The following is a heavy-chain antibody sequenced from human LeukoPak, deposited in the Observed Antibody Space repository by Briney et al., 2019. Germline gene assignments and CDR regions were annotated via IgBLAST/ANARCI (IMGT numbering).Heavy chain of an antibody. CDR1: GGTFSSYA. J-gene: IGHJ4*02. CDR3: ARERADYYDSSGYYDY. CDR2: IIPIFGTA. Sequence: GASVKVSCKXSGGTFSSYAISWVRQAPGQGLEWMGRIIPIFGTANYSQKFQGRVTITTDESTSTAYMELSSLRPEDTAVYYCARERADYYDSSGYYDYWGQGTLVTVSS. V-gene: IGHV1-69*05. D-gene: IGHD3-22*01.